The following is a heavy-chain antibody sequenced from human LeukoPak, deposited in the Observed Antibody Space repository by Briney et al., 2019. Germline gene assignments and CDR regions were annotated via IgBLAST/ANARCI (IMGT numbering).Heavy chain of an antibody. CDR2: IHRSGST. Sequence: SETLSLTCTVSGGSISSYWWSWLRQPAGKELEWIGRIHRSGSTRYNPSLESRVITSVDASQNHFSLRMTSVTAADTAVYYCAKFGDYGHYWGQGILVTVSS. D-gene: IGHD4-17*01. J-gene: IGHJ4*02. CDR1: GGSISSYW. CDR3: AKFGDYGHY. V-gene: IGHV4-4*07.